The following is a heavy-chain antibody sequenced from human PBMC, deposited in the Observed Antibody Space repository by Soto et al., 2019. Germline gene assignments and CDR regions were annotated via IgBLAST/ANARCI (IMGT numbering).Heavy chain of an antibody. J-gene: IGHJ4*02. V-gene: IGHV1-3*05. Sequence: QVQLVQSGAEEKKPGASVKVSCKASGYTFTTYAMHWVRQAPGQRLEWMGWINAGNGNTKYSQKFQGRVTITRDTSASTAYMELSSLRSEDTAVYYCARGIAPYYFDYWGQGTLVTVSS. CDR1: GYTFTTYA. D-gene: IGHD6-13*01. CDR3: ARGIAPYYFDY. CDR2: INAGNGNT.